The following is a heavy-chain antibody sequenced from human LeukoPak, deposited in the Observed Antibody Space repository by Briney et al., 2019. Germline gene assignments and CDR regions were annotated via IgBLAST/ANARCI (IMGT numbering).Heavy chain of an antibody. J-gene: IGHJ3*02. Sequence: ASVKVSCKASGYTFTNYYIHWVRQAPGQGLECMGIINPSGGSTSYAQKFQGRVTMTRDMSTSTVYMGLSSLKSEDTAVYYCARVRDGYNDAYDIWGQGTMVTVSS. CDR2: INPSGGST. CDR3: ARVRDGYNDAYDI. D-gene: IGHD5-24*01. CDR1: GYTFTNYY. V-gene: IGHV1-46*01.